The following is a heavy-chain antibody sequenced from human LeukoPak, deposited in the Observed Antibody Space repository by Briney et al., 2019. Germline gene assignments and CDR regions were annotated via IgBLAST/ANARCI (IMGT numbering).Heavy chain of an antibody. J-gene: IGHJ6*03. V-gene: IGHV1-2*02. CDR1: GYTFTGYY. CDR3: ARGVRITVPNYYMDV. CDR2: INPNSGGT. Sequence: GASVKVSCKASGYTFTGYYMHWVRQAPGQGLEWMGWINPNSGGTNYAQKFQGRVTMTRDTSISTAYMELSRLRSDDTAVYYCARGVRITVPNYYMDVWGKGTTVTISS. D-gene: IGHD3-10*01.